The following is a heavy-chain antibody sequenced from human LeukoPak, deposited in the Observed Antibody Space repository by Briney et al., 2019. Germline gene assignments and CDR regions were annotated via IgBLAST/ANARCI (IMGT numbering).Heavy chain of an antibody. Sequence: SETLSLTCTVSGGSISSYYWSWIRQPPGKGLEWIGYIYYSGSTNYNPSLKSRVTISVDTSKNQFSLKLSSVTAADTAVYYCARVGRITIFGVAYYYYYMDVWGKGTTVTVSS. CDR3: ARVGRITIFGVAYYYYYMDV. V-gene: IGHV4-59*01. CDR2: IYYSGST. D-gene: IGHD3-3*01. CDR1: GGSISSYY. J-gene: IGHJ6*03.